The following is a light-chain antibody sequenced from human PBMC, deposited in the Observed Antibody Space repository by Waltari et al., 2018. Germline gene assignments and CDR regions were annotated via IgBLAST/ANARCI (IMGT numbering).Light chain of an antibody. V-gene: IGKV4-1*01. CDR3: QQYYTAPYT. J-gene: IGKJ2*01. CDR2: WAS. CDR1: QSILDNSNKRNY. Sequence: DIVMTQSPDSQAVSLGERATITCRSSQSILDNSNKRNYLTWYQQKAGQPPSLRISWASTRESGIPDRLSGSGSGTDFTLTISSLQAEDVAVYYCQQYYTAPYTFGQGAKLEIK.